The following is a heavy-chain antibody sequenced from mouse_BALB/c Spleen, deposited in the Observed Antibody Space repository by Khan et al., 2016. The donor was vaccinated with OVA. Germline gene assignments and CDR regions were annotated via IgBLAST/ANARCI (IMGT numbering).Heavy chain of an antibody. CDR1: GYSFTNYG. CDR2: INTYTGET. J-gene: IGHJ4*01. V-gene: IGHV9-3-1*01. CDR3: ARPPYFSYTFDY. D-gene: IGHD2-10*01. Sequence: VQLVESGPELKKPGETVKISCKASGYSFTNYGINWVKQSPGKALKWMGWINTYTGETTYADDFKGRFAFSLETSANTAYLQINILKNEDTATYFCARPPYFSYTFDYWGQGTLVTVSA.